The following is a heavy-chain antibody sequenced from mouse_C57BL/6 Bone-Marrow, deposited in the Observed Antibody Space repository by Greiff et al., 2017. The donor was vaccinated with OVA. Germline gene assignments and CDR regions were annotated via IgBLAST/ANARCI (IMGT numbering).Heavy chain of an antibody. CDR3: TREGNYYGSYYAMDY. CDR1: GFTFSSYA. CDR2: ISSGGDYI. D-gene: IGHD2-2*01. Sequence: EVKLEESGEGLVKPGGSLKLSCAASGFTFSSYAMFWVRQTPEKRLEWVAYISSGGDYIYYAATVKGRFTISRDTARNTLYLQMSSLKSEDTAMYYCTREGNYYGSYYAMDYWGQGTSVTVST. J-gene: IGHJ4*01. V-gene: IGHV5-9-1*02.